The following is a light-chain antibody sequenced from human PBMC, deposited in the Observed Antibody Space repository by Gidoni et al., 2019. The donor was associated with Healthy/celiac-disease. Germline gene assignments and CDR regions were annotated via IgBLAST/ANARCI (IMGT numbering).Light chain of an antibody. J-gene: IGLJ2*01. Sequence: QSALTQPPSASGSPGPSVTISCTGTSSDVGGYNYVSWYQQHPGKAPKLMIYEVSKRPSGVPARFSGSKSGNTASLTVSGLQAEDEADYYCSSYAGSNNFVVFGGGTKLTVL. CDR2: EVS. CDR3: SSYAGSNNFVV. CDR1: SSDVGGYNY. V-gene: IGLV2-8*01.